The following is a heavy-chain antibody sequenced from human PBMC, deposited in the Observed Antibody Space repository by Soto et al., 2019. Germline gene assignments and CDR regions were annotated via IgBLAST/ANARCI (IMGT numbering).Heavy chain of an antibody. CDR2: VTYDGSAQ. CDR3: SREAAASTQFFFYYNMDV. D-gene: IGHD6-25*01. V-gene: IGHV3-30*03. CDR1: GFTFSDYG. Sequence: QVQLVESGGGVVQPGGSLRLSCAAAGFTFSDYGMHWVRQAPGKAPEWVAAVTYDGSAQYYLESVKGRFTASRDNSRTTRSLQMDSIRSDDTAVYFCSREAAASTQFFFYYNMDVWGKGPTIVVSS. J-gene: IGHJ6*03.